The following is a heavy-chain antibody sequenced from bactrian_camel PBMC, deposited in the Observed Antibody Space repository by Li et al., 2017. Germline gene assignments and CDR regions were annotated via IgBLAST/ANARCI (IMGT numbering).Heavy chain of an antibody. CDR1: GYTYGRGP. CDR2: IYTGDRKT. J-gene: IGHJ4*01. CDR3: AAEDTPRPGAMALNPQYWDH. Sequence: HVQLVESGGGSVQAGGSLTLSCTTSGYTYGRGPMSWFRQAPGKEREGVATIYTGDRKTYYADSVKGRFAISLDRSQNTMFLQMNNLEPDDTAMYYCAAEDTPRPGAMALNPQYWDHWGQGTQVTVS. V-gene: IGHV3S14*01. D-gene: IGHD2*01.